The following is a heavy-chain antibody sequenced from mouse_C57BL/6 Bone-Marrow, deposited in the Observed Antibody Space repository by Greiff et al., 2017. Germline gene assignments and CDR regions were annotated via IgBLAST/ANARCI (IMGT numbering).Heavy chain of an antibody. J-gene: IGHJ4*01. V-gene: IGHV2-2*01. CDR1: GFSLTSYG. CDR2: IWSGGST. D-gene: IGHD4-1*01. Sequence: VQLQESGPGLVQPSQSLSITCTVSGFSLTSYGVHWVRQSPGKGLEWLGVIWSGGSTDYNAAFISRLSISKDNSKSQVFFKMNSLQADDTAIYYCARNTNWDFMDYWGQGTSVTVSS. CDR3: ARNTNWDFMDY.